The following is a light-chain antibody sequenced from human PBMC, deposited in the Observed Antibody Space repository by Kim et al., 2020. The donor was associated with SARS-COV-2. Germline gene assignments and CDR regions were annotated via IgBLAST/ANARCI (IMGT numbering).Light chain of an antibody. V-gene: IGKV1-5*01. CDR1: QSITSW. J-gene: IGKJ1*01. CDR2: DAS. CDR3: QQYNSFVA. Sequence: GDRVTITCRASQSITSWLAWYQQKPGKAPKLLIYDASSLESGVPSRFSGSGSGTEFTLTISSLQPDDFATYYCQQYNSFVAFGQGTKV.